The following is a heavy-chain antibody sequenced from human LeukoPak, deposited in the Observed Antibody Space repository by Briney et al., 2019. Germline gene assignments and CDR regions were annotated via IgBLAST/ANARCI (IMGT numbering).Heavy chain of an antibody. CDR2: VSFDGRTR. CDR1: GVTFNTHA. D-gene: IGHD4-17*01. V-gene: IGHV3-30*04. Sequence: PGGSLRLSCAASGVTFNTHAVHWVRLPPAKGLGWVSVVSFDGRTRTHADAVTGRLTISTDNPKNTVFLQMSGVRTDDTALYYCATAGYGDYGGGLAYWGQGTLVTASS. CDR3: ATAGYGDYGGGLAY. J-gene: IGHJ4*02.